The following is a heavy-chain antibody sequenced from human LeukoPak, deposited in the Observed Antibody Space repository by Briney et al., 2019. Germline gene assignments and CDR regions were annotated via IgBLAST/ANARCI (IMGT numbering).Heavy chain of an antibody. CDR1: GFTFSNAW. Sequence: GGSLRLSCAASGFTFSNAWMSWVRQAPGKGLEWVGRIKSKTDGGTTDYAAPVKGRFTISRDDSKNTLYLQMNSLKTEDTAVYYCTTAPLGIFGVVLQYDYWGQGTLVTVSS. CDR3: TTAPLGIFGVVLQYDY. D-gene: IGHD3-3*01. CDR2: IKSKTDGGTT. V-gene: IGHV3-15*01. J-gene: IGHJ4*02.